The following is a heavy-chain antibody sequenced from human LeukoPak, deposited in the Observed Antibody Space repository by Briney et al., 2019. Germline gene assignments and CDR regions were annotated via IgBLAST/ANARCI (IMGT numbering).Heavy chain of an antibody. V-gene: IGHV4-4*02. CDR2: IYYTGTT. D-gene: IGHD5-18*01. Sequence: SETLSLTCAVSGGSITYNYWWSWVRQPPGKGLEWIGDIYYTGTTKDNPSLKSRVSMSLDKSKNQFSLNLTSVTAADTALYYCARVGTAMHFDYWGQGTLVNVSS. J-gene: IGHJ4*02. CDR3: ARVGTAMHFDY. CDR1: GGSITYNYW.